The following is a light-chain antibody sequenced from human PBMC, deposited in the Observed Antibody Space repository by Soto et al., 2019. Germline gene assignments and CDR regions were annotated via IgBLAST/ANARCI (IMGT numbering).Light chain of an antibody. Sequence: EIVMTQSPATLSVSPGARATLSCRASQSVASNLAWFQQKPGQAPRLLIYGASTRATGIPARFSGSGSGTEFNLTISSLQSEDFAVYYCQQYNNWPPITFGQGTRLEIK. V-gene: IGKV3-15*01. CDR1: QSVASN. CDR3: QQYNNWPPIT. CDR2: GAS. J-gene: IGKJ5*01.